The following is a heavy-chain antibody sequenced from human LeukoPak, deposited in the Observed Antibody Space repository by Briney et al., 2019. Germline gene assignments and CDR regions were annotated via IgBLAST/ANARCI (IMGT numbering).Heavy chain of an antibody. V-gene: IGHV4-59*01. CDR3: ARDRGYGGNSMGYYYYGMDV. J-gene: IGHJ6*02. CDR1: GGSISSYY. Sequence: PSETLSLTCTVSGGSISSYYWSWIRQPPGKGLEWIGYIYYSGSTNYNPSLKSRVTISVDTSKNQFSLKLSSVTAADTAVYYCARDRGYGGNSMGYYYYGMDVWGQGTTVTVSS. D-gene: IGHD4-23*01. CDR2: IYYSGST.